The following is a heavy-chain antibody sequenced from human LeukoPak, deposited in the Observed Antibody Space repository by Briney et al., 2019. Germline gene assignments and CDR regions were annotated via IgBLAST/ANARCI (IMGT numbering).Heavy chain of an antibody. D-gene: IGHD2-2*01. Sequence: GGSLRLSCAGSGFSTSRSWMSWVRQAPGKGLEWVSAISGSGGSTYYADSVKGRFTISRDNSKNTLYLQMNSLRAEDTAVYYCAKDIVVVPAAMEEYNWFDPWGQGTLVTVSS. CDR2: ISGSGGST. V-gene: IGHV3-23*01. CDR1: GFSTSRSW. J-gene: IGHJ5*02. CDR3: AKDIVVVPAAMEEYNWFDP.